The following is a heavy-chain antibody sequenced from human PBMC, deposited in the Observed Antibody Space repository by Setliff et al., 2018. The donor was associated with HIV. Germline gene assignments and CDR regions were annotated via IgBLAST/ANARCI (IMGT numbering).Heavy chain of an antibody. J-gene: IGHJ5*02. CDR2: ISANSIYM. D-gene: IGHD3-3*01. CDR1: GFSISPYT. CDR3: AKDYTPTFWEYNWFDT. Sequence: GGSLRLSCVASGFSISPYTLTWVRQVPGEGLEWVSSISANSIYMYYADSVKGRFTVARDNAKNTVYLQMNSLRAEDTAIYFCAKDYTPTFWEYNWFDTWGQGTLVTVSS. V-gene: IGHV3-21*04.